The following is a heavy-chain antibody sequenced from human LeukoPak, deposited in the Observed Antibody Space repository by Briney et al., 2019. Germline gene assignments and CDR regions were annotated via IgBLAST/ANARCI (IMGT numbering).Heavy chain of an antibody. Sequence: PGGSLRLSCAASGFTFDTHHMSWVRQAPGKGLEWLSDITGSGGTTHYSDSVTGRFTISRDNSKNTLYLQMDNPRVEDTAVYYCARDQALQLVGDSWGQGTLVSVSS. V-gene: IGHV3-23*01. CDR2: ITGSGGTT. CDR1: GFTFDTHH. J-gene: IGHJ4*02. D-gene: IGHD6-13*01. CDR3: ARDQALQLVGDS.